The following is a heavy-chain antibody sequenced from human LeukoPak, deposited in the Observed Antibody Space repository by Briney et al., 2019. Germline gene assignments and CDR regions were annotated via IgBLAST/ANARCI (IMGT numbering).Heavy chain of an antibody. D-gene: IGHD4/OR15-4a*01. CDR3: ARDIDYDLLC. V-gene: IGHV1-69*01. J-gene: IGHJ4*02. CDR1: GGTFSSYA. Sequence: GASVKVSCKASGGTFSSYAISWVRQAPGRGLEWMGGIIPIFGTANYAQKFQGRVTITADESTSTAYMELSSLRSEDTAVYYCARDIDYDLLCWGQGTLVTVSS. CDR2: IIPIFGTA.